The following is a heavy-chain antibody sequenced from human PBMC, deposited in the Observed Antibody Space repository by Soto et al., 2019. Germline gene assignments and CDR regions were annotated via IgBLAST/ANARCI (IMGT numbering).Heavy chain of an antibody. CDR3: ARDEGYSSSWYNDHY. Sequence: QVQLVQSGAEVKKPGSSVKVSCKASGGTFSSYTISWVRQAPGQGLEWMGRIIPILGIANYAQKCQGRVTITADKSTSTAYMELSSLRSEDTAVYYCARDEGYSSSWYNDHYWGQGTLVTVSS. V-gene: IGHV1-69*08. D-gene: IGHD6-13*01. CDR1: GGTFSSYT. CDR2: IIPILGIA. J-gene: IGHJ4*02.